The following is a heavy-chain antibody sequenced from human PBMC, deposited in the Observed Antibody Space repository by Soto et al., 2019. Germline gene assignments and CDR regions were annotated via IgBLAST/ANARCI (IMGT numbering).Heavy chain of an antibody. CDR1: GFTFSRYW. Sequence: PGGSLRLSCAASGFTFSRYWMHWVLQAPGKGLVWVSRINSDGSSTSYADSVKGRFTISRDNAKNTLYLQMNSLRAEDTAVYYCAKSGLDYGDLDYWGQGTLVTVSS. CDR3: AKSGLDYGDLDY. CDR2: INSDGSST. J-gene: IGHJ4*02. D-gene: IGHD4-17*01. V-gene: IGHV3-74*01.